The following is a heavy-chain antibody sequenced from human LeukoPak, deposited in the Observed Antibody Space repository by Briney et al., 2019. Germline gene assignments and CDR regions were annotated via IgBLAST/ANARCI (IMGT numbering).Heavy chain of an antibody. CDR1: GFTFSNAW. CDR2: ISGSGGGT. V-gene: IGHV3-23*01. D-gene: IGHD2-2*02. J-gene: IGHJ6*02. Sequence: PGGSLRLSCAASGFTFSNAWMSWVRQAPGKGLEWVSGISGSGGGTNYADSEKGRFTISRDNSKNTLYLQMNSLRVEDTAVYYCAKGGGPAAIGYYYNLDVWGQGTTVTVSS. CDR3: AKGGGPAAIGYYYNLDV.